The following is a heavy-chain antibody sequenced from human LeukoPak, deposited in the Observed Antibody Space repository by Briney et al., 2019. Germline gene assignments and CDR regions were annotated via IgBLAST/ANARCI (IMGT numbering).Heavy chain of an antibody. CDR1: GGSISSGGYY. Sequence: SETLSLTCTVSGGSISSGGYYWSWIRQHPGTGLEWIGYIYYSGSTYYNPSLKSRVTISVDTSKNQFSLKLSSVTAADTAVYYCARDWVRRYCSGGSCYYGMDVWGQGTTVTVSS. CDR2: IYYSGST. J-gene: IGHJ6*02. CDR3: ARDWVRRYCSGGSCYYGMDV. V-gene: IGHV4-31*03. D-gene: IGHD2-15*01.